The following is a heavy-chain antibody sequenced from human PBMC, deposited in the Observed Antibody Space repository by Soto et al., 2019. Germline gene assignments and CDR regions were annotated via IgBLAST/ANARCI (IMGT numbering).Heavy chain of an antibody. CDR2: IKQDGSEK. D-gene: IGHD3-22*01. Sequence: GGSLRLSCAASGFTFSSYWMSWVRQAPGKGLEWVANIKQDGSEKYYVDSVKGRFTISRDDAKNSLYLQMNSLRAEDTAVYYCARDLIPFDSSGYYVDYWGQGTLVTVSS. CDR1: GFTFSSYW. CDR3: ARDLIPFDSSGYYVDY. J-gene: IGHJ4*02. V-gene: IGHV3-7*05.